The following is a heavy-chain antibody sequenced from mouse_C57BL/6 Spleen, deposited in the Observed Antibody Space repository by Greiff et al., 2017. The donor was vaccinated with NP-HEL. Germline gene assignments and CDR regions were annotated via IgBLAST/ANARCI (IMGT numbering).Heavy chain of an antibody. D-gene: IGHD1-1*01. Sequence: QVHVKQSGPELVKPGASVKLSCKASGYTFTSYDINWVKQRPGQGLEWIGWIYPRDGSTKYNEKFKGKATLTVDTSSSTAYMELHSLTSEDSAVYFCAREITTLDVWGTGTTVTVSS. CDR3: AREITTLDV. CDR1: GYTFTSYD. V-gene: IGHV1-85*01. CDR2: IYPRDGST. J-gene: IGHJ1*03.